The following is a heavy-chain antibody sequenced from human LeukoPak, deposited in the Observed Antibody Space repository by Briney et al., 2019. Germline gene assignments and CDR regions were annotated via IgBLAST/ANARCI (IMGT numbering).Heavy chain of an antibody. D-gene: IGHD2-2*01. V-gene: IGHV3-7*01. Sequence: GGSLRLSCAASGFTFSSYWMSWVRQAPGKGLEWVANIKQDGSEKYYVDSVKGRFTISRDNAKNSLYLQMNSLRAEDTAVYYCARQYQLLFHYYYYYHMDVWGKGTTVTVS. J-gene: IGHJ6*03. CDR1: GFTFSSYW. CDR3: ARQYQLLFHYYYYYHMDV. CDR2: IKQDGSEK.